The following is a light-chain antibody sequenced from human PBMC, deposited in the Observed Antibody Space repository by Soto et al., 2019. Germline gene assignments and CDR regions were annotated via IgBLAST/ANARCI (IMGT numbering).Light chain of an antibody. CDR2: YDD. Sequence: SVLTQPPSVSEAPRQRVTISCSGSSSNIGSNAVNWYQQLPGKAPKLLIYYDDLLPSGVSDRFSGSKSGTSASLAISGLQSEDEADYYCAAWDDSLNGYVFGTGTKVTVL. CDR3: AAWDDSLNGYV. V-gene: IGLV1-36*01. J-gene: IGLJ1*01. CDR1: SSNIGSNA.